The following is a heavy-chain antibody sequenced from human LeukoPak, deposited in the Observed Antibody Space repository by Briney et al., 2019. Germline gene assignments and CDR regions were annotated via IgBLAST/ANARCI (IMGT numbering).Heavy chain of an antibody. CDR1: GYTFTGYY. CDR3: ARGRGTTSSNFDS. Sequence: ASVKVSCKASGYTFTGYYMHWVRQAPGQGLEWMGWINPNNGGTNYAQKFQGRVTMTRDTSISTAYMALSRLTSPDTAVYYCARGRGTTSSNFDSWGQGTLVTVSS. J-gene: IGHJ4*02. D-gene: IGHD2-2*01. V-gene: IGHV1-2*02. CDR2: INPNNGGT.